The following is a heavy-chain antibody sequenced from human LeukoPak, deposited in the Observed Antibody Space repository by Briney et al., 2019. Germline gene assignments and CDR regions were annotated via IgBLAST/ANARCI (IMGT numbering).Heavy chain of an antibody. CDR2: VNRDGSET. J-gene: IGHJ6*02. Sequence: GGSLRLSCAASGFSLSSHWMTWVRQVPGRGPEWVANVNRDGSETYYLDSVKGRFTISKDNAKNSLYLQMNSLRAEDTALYHCARNNGMDVWGQGTTVIVSS. CDR3: ARNNGMDV. CDR1: GFSLSSHW. V-gene: IGHV3-7*03.